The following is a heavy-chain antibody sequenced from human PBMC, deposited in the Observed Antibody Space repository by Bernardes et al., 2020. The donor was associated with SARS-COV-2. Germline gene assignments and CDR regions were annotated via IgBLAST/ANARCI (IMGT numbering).Heavy chain of an antibody. CDR3: ARDHEGVTIFGVVPKYYYYGMDV. CDR2: ISSSGSTI. D-gene: IGHD3-3*01. Sequence: GGSLRLSCAASGFTFSDYYMSWIRQAPGKGLEWVSYISSSGSTIYYADSVKGRFTISRDNAKNSLYLQMNSLRAEDTAVYYCARDHEGVTIFGVVPKYYYYGMDVWGQGTTVTVSS. CDR1: GFTFSDYY. V-gene: IGHV3-11*01. J-gene: IGHJ6*02.